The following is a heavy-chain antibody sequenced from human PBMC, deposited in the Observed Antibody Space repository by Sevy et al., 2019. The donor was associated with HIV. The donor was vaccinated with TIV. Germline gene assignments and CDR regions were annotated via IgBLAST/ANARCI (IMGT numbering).Heavy chain of an antibody. CDR1: GFTFSNYG. CDR2: ISFDGSDK. D-gene: IGHD3-22*01. J-gene: IGHJ4*01. Sequence: GGSLRLSCAASGFTFSNYGIHWVRQAPGKGLEWLAFISFDGSDKYYADSVKGRFTISREDSKSTLYLHLNSLRVEDTAVYYCAKTRYHYHISGFFGGTFVPDYWGHGTLVTVSS. V-gene: IGHV3-30*18. CDR3: AKTRYHYHISGFFGGTFVPDY.